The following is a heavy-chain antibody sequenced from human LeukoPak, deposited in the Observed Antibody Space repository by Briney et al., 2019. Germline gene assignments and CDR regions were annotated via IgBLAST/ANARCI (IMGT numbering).Heavy chain of an antibody. Sequence: GGSLRLSCAASGFTFSSYSMNWVRQAPGKGLEWVSYISSSSSTIYYADSVKGRFTISRDNAKNSLYLQMNSLRAEDTAVYYCAREGIAAAGIPDGYFDYWGQGTLVTVSS. CDR2: ISSSSSTI. J-gene: IGHJ4*02. CDR3: AREGIAAAGIPDGYFDY. V-gene: IGHV3-48*04. D-gene: IGHD6-13*01. CDR1: GFTFSSYS.